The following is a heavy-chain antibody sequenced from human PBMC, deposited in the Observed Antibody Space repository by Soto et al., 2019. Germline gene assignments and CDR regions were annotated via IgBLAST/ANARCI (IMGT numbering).Heavy chain of an antibody. Sequence: LRLSCAASGFTFSNAWMNWVRQAPGKGLEWVGRIKSKTDGGTTDYAAPVKGRFTISRDDSKNTLYLQMNSLKTEDTAVYYCTTDNPIFCSGGSCQPHYYYYGMDVWGQGTTVTVSS. CDR1: GFTFSNAW. J-gene: IGHJ6*02. D-gene: IGHD2-15*01. V-gene: IGHV3-15*07. CDR2: IKSKTDGGTT. CDR3: TTDNPIFCSGGSCQPHYYYYGMDV.